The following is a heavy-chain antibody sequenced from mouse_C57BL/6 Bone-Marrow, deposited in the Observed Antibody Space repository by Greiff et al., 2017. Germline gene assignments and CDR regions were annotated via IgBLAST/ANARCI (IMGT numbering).Heavy chain of an antibody. V-gene: IGHV1-64*01. CDR3: ARWGDYDVYFDY. J-gene: IGHJ2*01. CDR1: GYTFTSYW. Sequence: QVQLQQSGAELVKPGASVKLSCKASGYTFTSYWMHWVKQRPGQGLEWIGMIHPNSGSTNYNEKFKSKATLTVDKSSSTAYMQLSSLTSEDSAVYYCARWGDYDVYFDYWGQGTTLTVSS. CDR2: IHPNSGST. D-gene: IGHD2-4*01.